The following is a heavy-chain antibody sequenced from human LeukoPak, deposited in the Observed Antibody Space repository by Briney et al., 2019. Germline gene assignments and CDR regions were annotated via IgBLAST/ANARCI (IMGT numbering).Heavy chain of an antibody. CDR1: GGSISSSSYY. D-gene: IGHD6-13*01. CDR3: ARVPLGYSSSWYEY. V-gene: IGHV4-61*05. Sequence: KPSETLSLTCTVSGGSISSSSYYWGWIRQPPGKGLEWIGEIYHSGSTNYNPSLKSRVTISVDKSKNQFSLKLSSVTAADTAVYYCARVPLGYSSSWYEYWGQGTLVTVSS. J-gene: IGHJ4*02. CDR2: IYHSGST.